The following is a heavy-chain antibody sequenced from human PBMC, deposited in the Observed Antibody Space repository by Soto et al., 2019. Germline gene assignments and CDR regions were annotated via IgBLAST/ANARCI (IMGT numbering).Heavy chain of an antibody. D-gene: IGHD3-22*01. CDR1: GGSISSSSYY. Sequence: SETLSLTCTVSGGSISSSSYYWGWIRQPPGKGLEWIGEINHSGSTNYNPSLKSRVTISVDTSKSQFSLKLSSVTAADTAVYYCARTPKYYYDSSGYRRTWYFDYWGQGTLVTVSS. J-gene: IGHJ4*02. CDR3: ARTPKYYYDSSGYRRTWYFDY. CDR2: INHSGST. V-gene: IGHV4-39*07.